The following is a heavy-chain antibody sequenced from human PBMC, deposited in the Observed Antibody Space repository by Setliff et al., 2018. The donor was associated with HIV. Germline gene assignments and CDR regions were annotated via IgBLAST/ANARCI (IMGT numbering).Heavy chain of an antibody. CDR3: ARDKGIREAASLDY. V-gene: IGHV1-69*10. CDR2: TTPFVGIT. Sequence: SVKVSCKASGGTFSDFRITWVRQAPGQGLEWMGETTPFVGITNYAQKFQGRVTISADESTATAYIELSSLTSQDTAVYYCARDKGIREAASLDYWGQGSLGTVSS. D-gene: IGHD6-13*01. J-gene: IGHJ4*02. CDR1: GGTFSDFR.